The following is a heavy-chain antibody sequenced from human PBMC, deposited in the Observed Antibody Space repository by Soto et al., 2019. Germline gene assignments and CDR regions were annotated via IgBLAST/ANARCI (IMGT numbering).Heavy chain of an antibody. CDR1: GGSFSCYY. J-gene: IGHJ5*02. D-gene: IGHD6-19*01. Sequence: PSETLSLTCSVYGGSFSCYYSSLIRPPSGKGLEWIGVINHSGSTNYNPSLKSRVTISVDTSKNQFSLKLSSVTAADTAVYYCARALSYSSGTKFDPWGQGTLVTVS. CDR3: ARALSYSSGTKFDP. V-gene: IGHV4-34*01. CDR2: INHSGST.